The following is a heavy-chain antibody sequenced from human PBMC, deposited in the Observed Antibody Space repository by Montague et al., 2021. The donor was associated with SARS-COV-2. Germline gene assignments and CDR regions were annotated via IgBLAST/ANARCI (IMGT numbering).Heavy chain of an antibody. J-gene: IGHJ6*02. V-gene: IGHV4-59*01. Sequence: SETLSLTCTISGGSISGYYWSWIRQAPGKVPEWIAYISYRGNTNYNPSLKSRVTISLEESKSQFSLKLSSVTAADTAVYFCGRTPGRGGMDVWGQGTTVTVS. D-gene: IGHD3-10*01. CDR1: GGSISGYY. CDR2: ISYRGNT. CDR3: GRTPGRGGMDV.